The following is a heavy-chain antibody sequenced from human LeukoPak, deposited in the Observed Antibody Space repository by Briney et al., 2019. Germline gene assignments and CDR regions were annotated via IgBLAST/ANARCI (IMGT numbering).Heavy chain of an antibody. V-gene: IGHV4-34*01. CDR1: VGSFSDYY. CDR3: ARGRQDVNMILVVMAGVSYYLDV. J-gene: IGHJ6*03. CDR2: MSPSGSS. D-gene: IGHD3-22*01. Sequence: SETLSLTCAVYVGSFSDYYWTWIRQTPGKGLEWIGEMSPSGSSNYNPSLKSRVTISVDTSKNQFSLKLRSVTAADTAVYYCARGRQDVNMILVVMAGVSYYLDVWSKGTTVTVS.